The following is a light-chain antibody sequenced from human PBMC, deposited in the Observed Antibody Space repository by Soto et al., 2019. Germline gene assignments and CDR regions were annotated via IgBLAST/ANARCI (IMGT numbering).Light chain of an antibody. V-gene: IGKV1-27*01. Sequence: DIPMTQSPSSLSPSVGDRVTITCRASQGINNYVACYQQKPGKPPKLLIYAASTLQSGVPSLFSGSGSGTDFTLTINSLQPEDVATYSCQKYSSVPVFGPGTKVDIK. CDR1: QGINNY. CDR3: QKYSSVPV. J-gene: IGKJ3*01. CDR2: AAS.